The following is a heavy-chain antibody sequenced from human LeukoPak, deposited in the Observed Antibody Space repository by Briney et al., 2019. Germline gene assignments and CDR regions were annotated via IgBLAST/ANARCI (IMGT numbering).Heavy chain of an antibody. Sequence: GGSLRLSCAASGFTFSSYSMNWVRQAPGKGLEWVLSISSSSSYIYYAASVKGRFPISRDNAKNSVYLQMNSLRGEDTAVYYCARERIQLWLIEHAFDIWGQGTMVTVSS. CDR1: GFTFSSYS. V-gene: IGHV3-21*01. CDR2: ISSSSSYI. J-gene: IGHJ3*02. CDR3: ARERIQLWLIEHAFDI. D-gene: IGHD5-18*01.